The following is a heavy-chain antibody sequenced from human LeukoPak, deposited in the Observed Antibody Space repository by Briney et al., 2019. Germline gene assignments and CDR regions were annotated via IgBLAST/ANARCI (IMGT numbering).Heavy chain of an antibody. CDR3: ASGSYQYYYYYYGMDV. V-gene: IGHV1-69*13. Sequence: GASVKVSFKASGGTFSSYAISWVRQAPGQGLEWMGGIIPIFGTANYAQKFQGRVTITADESTSTAYMELSSLRSEDTAVYYCASGSYQYYYYYYGMDVWGQGTTVTVSS. CDR2: IIPIFGTA. D-gene: IGHD1-26*01. CDR1: GGTFSSYA. J-gene: IGHJ6*02.